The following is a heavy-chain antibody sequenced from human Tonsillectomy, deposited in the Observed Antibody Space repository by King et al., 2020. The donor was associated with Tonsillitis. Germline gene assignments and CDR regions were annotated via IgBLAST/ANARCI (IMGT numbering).Heavy chain of an antibody. D-gene: IGHD1-26*01. CDR3: ARANWELHD. CDR1: GGSISSSNC. Sequence: QLQESGPGLVKPSVTLSLTCAVSGGSISSSNCVRWVRQPPGKGRDGIGEIYHSGSTNYNPSLKSRVTISVDKSKNQFSLKLSSVTAADTAVYYCARANWELHDWGQGTLVTVSS. CDR2: IYHSGST. J-gene: IGHJ4*02. V-gene: IGHV4-4*02.